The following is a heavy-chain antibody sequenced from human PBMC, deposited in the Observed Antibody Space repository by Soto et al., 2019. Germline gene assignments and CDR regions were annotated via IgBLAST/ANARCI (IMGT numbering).Heavy chain of an antibody. D-gene: IGHD2-15*01. CDR3: TTDRNGGFHY. J-gene: IGHJ4*01. V-gene: IGHV3-15*01. Sequence: EVQLVESGGGFVKPGGSLRVSCEASGFAFSNAWMSWVRQAPGKGLEWVGRIKSETDGETTDYVAPVKGRFTISRDDSKNTLYLQMNRLKIEDTAVYYCTTDRNGGFHYWGRGTLVTASS. CDR2: IKSETDGETT. CDR1: GFAFSNAW.